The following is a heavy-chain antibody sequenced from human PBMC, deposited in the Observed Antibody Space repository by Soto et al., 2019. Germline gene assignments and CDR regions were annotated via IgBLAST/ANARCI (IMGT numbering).Heavy chain of an antibody. CDR3: AREGGCSGGSCSLYFVRKYYYYGMDV. J-gene: IGHJ6*02. CDR2: IYYSGST. V-gene: IGHV4-31*03. Sequence: QVQLQESGPGLVKPSQTLSLTCTVSGGSISSGGYYWSWIRQHPGKGLEWIGYIYYSGSTYYNPSLKSRVTISVDTSKNQFSLKLSSVTAADTAVYYCAREGGCSGGSCSLYFVRKYYYYGMDVWGQGTTVTVSS. D-gene: IGHD2-15*01. CDR1: GGSISSGGYY.